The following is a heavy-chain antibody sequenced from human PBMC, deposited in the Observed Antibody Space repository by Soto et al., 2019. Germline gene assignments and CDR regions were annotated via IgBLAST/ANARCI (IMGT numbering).Heavy chain of an antibody. CDR3: AKSIRLLRFFDY. D-gene: IGHD3-3*01. CDR1: GFTFSSYS. V-gene: IGHV3-21*04. J-gene: IGHJ4*02. Sequence: VQLVESGGGLVKPGGSLRLSCAASGFTFSSYSMNWVRQAPGKGLEWVSSISSSSSYIYYADSVKGRFTISRDNAKNSLYLQMNSLRAEDTAVYYCAKSIRLLRFFDYWGQGTLVTVSS. CDR2: ISSSSSYI.